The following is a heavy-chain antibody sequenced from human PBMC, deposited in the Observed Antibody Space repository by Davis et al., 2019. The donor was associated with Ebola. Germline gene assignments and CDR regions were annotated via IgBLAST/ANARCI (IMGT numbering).Heavy chain of an antibody. Sequence: SVTVSCKASGYTFNGYYMHWVRQAPGQGLEWMGWINPNSGGTNYAQKFQGWVTMTRDTSISTAYMELSRLRSDDTAVYYCARDCSSTSCYYGMDVWGQGTTVTVSS. CDR2: INPNSGGT. CDR1: GYTFNGYY. V-gene: IGHV1-2*04. CDR3: ARDCSSTSCYYGMDV. J-gene: IGHJ6*02. D-gene: IGHD2-2*01.